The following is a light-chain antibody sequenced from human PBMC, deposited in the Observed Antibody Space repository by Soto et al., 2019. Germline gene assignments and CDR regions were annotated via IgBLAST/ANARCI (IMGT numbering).Light chain of an antibody. CDR2: GAF. Sequence: PGERGTLSCWASQSVASSSLAWYQQRPGQAPRLLIYGAFIRATGIPDRFRGSGTGTVFTLTISSLDPDDFAVYYCQHHGRSPPVTFGQGTRVEIK. CDR1: QSVASSS. V-gene: IGKV3-20*01. J-gene: IGKJ5*01. CDR3: QHHGRSPPVT.